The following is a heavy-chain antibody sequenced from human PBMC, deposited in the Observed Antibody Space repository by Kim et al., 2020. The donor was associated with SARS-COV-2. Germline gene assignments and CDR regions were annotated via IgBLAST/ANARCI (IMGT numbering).Heavy chain of an antibody. V-gene: IGHV3-7*04. Sequence: VDSVKGRFTISRDNAKTSLYQQMNSLRAEDRAVYYCSRESKSRVGPANAWGQGTLVTVSS. CDR3: SRESKSRVGPANA. D-gene: IGHD1-26*01. J-gene: IGHJ4*02.